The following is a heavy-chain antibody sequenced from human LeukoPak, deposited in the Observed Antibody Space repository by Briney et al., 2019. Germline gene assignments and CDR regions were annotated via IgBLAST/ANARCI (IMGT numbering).Heavy chain of an antibody. D-gene: IGHD6-13*01. J-gene: IGHJ4*01. Sequence: GGSLRLSCAASGFTFSNSAMSWVRQAPGKGLEWVSTLSGSGITTYYADSVKGRFTISRDNSKNTLYLQMNSLRAEDTAVYYCAKGIYSSSWSYFDYWGHGTLVTVSS. CDR1: GFTFSNSA. CDR2: LSGSGITT. CDR3: AKGIYSSSWSYFDY. V-gene: IGHV3-23*01.